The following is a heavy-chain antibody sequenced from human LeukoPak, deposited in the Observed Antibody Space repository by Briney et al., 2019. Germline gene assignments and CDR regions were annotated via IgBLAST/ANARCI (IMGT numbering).Heavy chain of an antibody. J-gene: IGHJ4*02. Sequence: GGSLRLSCAASGFTFGSYSMNWVRQAPGKGLEWVSSISSSSSYIYYADSVKGRFTISRDNSKNTLYLQMNSLRAEDTAVYYCTAAGGVYWGQGTLVTVSS. CDR1: GFTFGSYS. CDR2: ISSSSSYI. D-gene: IGHD6-13*01. CDR3: TAAGGVY. V-gene: IGHV3-21*04.